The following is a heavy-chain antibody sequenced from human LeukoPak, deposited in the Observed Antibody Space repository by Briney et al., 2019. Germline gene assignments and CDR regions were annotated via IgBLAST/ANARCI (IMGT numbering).Heavy chain of an antibody. CDR2: INGDGSST. CDR3: ARINIPVAGIGGGDY. Sequence: PGGSLRLSCAASGFTFSSYWMHWVRQAPGKGLVWVSRINGDGSSTSYADSVKGRFTISRDNARNTLYLQMKSLRAEDTAVYYCARINIPVAGIGGGDYWGQGTLVTVSS. J-gene: IGHJ4*02. V-gene: IGHV3-74*01. D-gene: IGHD6-19*01. CDR1: GFTFSSYW.